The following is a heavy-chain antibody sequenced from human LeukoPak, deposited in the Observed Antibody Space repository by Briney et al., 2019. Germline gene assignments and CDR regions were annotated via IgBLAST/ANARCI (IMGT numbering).Heavy chain of an antibody. CDR3: AGLYSNSRPAAMGTLFDN. J-gene: IGHJ4*02. V-gene: IGHV3-33*01. D-gene: IGHD6-6*01. Sequence: GGSLRLSCAASGFDLSTYAMHWVRQAPGKGLEWAAVIWFDESIKYYADAVKGRFTISRDNSKNTLYLQMNSLRAEDTAVYYCAGLYSNSRPAAMGTLFDNWGQGTLVTVSS. CDR1: GFDLSTYA. CDR2: IWFDESIK.